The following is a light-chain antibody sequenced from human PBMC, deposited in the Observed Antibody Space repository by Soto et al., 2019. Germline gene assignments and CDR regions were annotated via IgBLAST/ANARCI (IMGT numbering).Light chain of an antibody. CDR1: QSVGSY. J-gene: IGKJ1*01. Sequence: ELVFIQSPATLSLSPGARATLSCRASQSVGSYLAWYQHKPGQAPRLLISDASNRATGIPARFSGSGYETDGTITVSSLETEDGEVYDGQQYSQAPLTFGQGTKVEIK. CDR3: QQYSQAPLT. V-gene: IGKV3-11*01. CDR2: DAS.